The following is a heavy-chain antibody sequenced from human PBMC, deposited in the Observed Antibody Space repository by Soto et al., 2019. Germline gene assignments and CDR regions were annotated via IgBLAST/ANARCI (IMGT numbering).Heavy chain of an antibody. Sequence: QVQLVESGGGVVQPGRSLRLSCAASGFTFSSYAMHWVRQAPGKVLEWVAVISYDGSNKYYADSVKGRFTISRDNSKNTLYLQMKSLTAEDTAVYYCARARGIGPTDYYYYGMDVWGQGTTVTVSS. J-gene: IGHJ6*02. V-gene: IGHV3-30-3*01. CDR3: ARARGIGPTDYYYYGMDV. D-gene: IGHD6-13*01. CDR2: ISYDGSNK. CDR1: GFTFSSYA.